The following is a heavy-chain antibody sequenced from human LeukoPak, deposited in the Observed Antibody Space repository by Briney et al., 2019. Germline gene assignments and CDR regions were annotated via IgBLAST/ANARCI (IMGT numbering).Heavy chain of an antibody. CDR1: GFTFSDHW. CDR3: ARYGLDDLD. CDR2: ISSSSSYI. V-gene: IGHV3-21*01. Sequence: GGSLRLSCAASGFTFSDHWMSWVRQAPGKGLEWVSSISSSSSYIYYADSVKGRFTISRDNAKNSLYLQMNSLRAEDTAVYYCARYGLDDLDWGQGTLVTVSS. D-gene: IGHD3/OR15-3a*01. J-gene: IGHJ4*02.